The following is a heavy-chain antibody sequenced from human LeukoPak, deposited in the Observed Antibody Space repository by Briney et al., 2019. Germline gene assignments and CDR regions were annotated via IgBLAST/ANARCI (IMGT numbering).Heavy chain of an antibody. V-gene: IGHV3-33*01. CDR1: GFGFSIYA. CDR2: IWYDGNKR. J-gene: IGHJ4*02. Sequence: GGSLRLSCAASGFGFSIYAMHWVRQAQGKGLEWVAFIWYDGNKRSYADSVRGRFTISRDNSKNTLSLQMNSLRGEDTAVYYCVRDPEGRHDFDYWGQGTLVTVSS. CDR3: VRDPEGRHDFDY.